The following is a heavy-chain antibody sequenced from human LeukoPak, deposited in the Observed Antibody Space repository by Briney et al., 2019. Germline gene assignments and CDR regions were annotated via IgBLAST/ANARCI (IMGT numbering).Heavy chain of an antibody. CDR1: GGSISSGSYY. Sequence: SETLSLTCTVSGGSISSGSYYWSWIRQPAGKGLEWIGRIYTSGSTNYNPSLKSRVTISVDTSKNQFSLKLSSVTAADTAVYYCARVGYDILTGYLNYYYYYYMDVWGKGTTVTISS. CDR2: IYTSGST. CDR3: ARVGYDILTGYLNYYYYYYMDV. V-gene: IGHV4-61*02. J-gene: IGHJ6*03. D-gene: IGHD3-9*01.